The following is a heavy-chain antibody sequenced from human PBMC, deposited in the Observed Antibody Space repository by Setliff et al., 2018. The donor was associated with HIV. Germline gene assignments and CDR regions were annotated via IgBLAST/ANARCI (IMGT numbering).Heavy chain of an antibody. CDR2: INPGDSDT. CDR1: GYRFTSYW. V-gene: IGHV5-51*01. J-gene: IGHJ5*01. D-gene: IGHD3-10*01. CDR3: TTHGGSTWLHS. Sequence: GESLKISCKVSGYRFTSYWIGWVRQMPGKGLEWMGIINPGDSDTRYSPSFQGQVTFSVDKSISTAYLHWSSLKVSDTAMYYCTTHGGSTWLHSWGQGTLVTVSS.